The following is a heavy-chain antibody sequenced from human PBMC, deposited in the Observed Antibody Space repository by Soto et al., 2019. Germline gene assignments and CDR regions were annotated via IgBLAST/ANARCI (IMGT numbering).Heavy chain of an antibody. D-gene: IGHD2-15*01. CDR3: AHRRSYCSGGSCYSGFDY. J-gene: IGHJ4*02. Sequence: SGPTLVNPTQTLTLTCTFSGFSLSTSGVGVGWIRQPPGKALEWLALIYWDDDKRYSPSLKSRLTITKDTSKNQVVLTMTNMDPVDTATYYCAHRRSYCSGGSCYSGFDYWGQGTLVTV. CDR2: IYWDDDK. CDR1: GFSLSTSGVG. V-gene: IGHV2-5*02.